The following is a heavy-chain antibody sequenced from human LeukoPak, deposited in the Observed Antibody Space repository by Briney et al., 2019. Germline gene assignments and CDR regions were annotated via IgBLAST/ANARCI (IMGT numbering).Heavy chain of an antibody. CDR1: GYTFTGYY. J-gene: IGHJ4*02. V-gene: IGHV1-2*02. D-gene: IGHD2-8*02. CDR2: INPSSGAT. Sequence: GASVKVSCKTSGYTFTGYYMYWVRQAPEQGLEWMGWINPSSGATNYAQKFQGRVSMTRDTSISTVYMELNRLRSDDTAVYYCAREESGGYFDYWGQGTLVTVSS. CDR3: AREESGGYFDY.